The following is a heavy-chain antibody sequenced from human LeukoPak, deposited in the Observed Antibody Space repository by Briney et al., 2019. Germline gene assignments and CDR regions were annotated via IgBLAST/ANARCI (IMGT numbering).Heavy chain of an antibody. D-gene: IGHD5-24*01. CDR1: GYSFTSCW. V-gene: IGHV5-10-1*01. J-gene: IGHJ4*02. CDR2: IDPSDSYT. CDR3: AVELAHSSLDY. Sequence: GESLKISCKGSGYSFTSCWISWVRQMPGKGLEWMGKIDPSDSYTNYSPSFQGHVTISADKSISTAYLQWSGLKASDTAMYYCAVELAHSSLDYWGQGTLVTVSS.